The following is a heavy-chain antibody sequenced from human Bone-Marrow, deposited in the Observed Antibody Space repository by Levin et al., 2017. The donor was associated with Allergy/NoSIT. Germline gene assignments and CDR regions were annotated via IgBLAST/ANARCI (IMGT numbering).Heavy chain of an antibody. V-gene: IGHV4-34*01. CDR2: INHSGST. Sequence: SETLSLTCAVYGGSFSGYYWSWIRQPPGKGLEWIGEINHSGSTNYNPSLKSRVTISVDTSKNQFSLKLSSVTAADTAVYYCAGGHSGYGGGGYYYYYYYMDGWGKGTTVTVSS. CDR3: AGGHSGYGGGGYYYYYYYMDG. D-gene: IGHD5-12*01. J-gene: IGHJ6*03. CDR1: GGSFSGYY.